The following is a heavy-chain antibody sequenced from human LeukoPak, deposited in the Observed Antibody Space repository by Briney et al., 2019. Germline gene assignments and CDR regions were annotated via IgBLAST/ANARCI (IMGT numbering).Heavy chain of an antibody. CDR3: ARDASLNYDFWSGPFDY. CDR1: GFTFSSHS. V-gene: IGHV3-48*01. Sequence: GGSLRLSCAASGFTFSSHSMNWVRQAPGKGLEWVSYISSSSSTIYYADSVKGRFTISRDNAKNSLYLQMNSLRAENTAVYYCARDASLNYDFWSGPFDYWGQGTLVTVSS. D-gene: IGHD3-3*01. CDR2: ISSSSSTI. J-gene: IGHJ4*02.